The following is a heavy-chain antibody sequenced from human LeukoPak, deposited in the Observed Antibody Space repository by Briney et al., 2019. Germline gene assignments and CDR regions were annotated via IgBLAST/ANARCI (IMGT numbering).Heavy chain of an antibody. J-gene: IGHJ5*02. Sequence: GGSLTLSCVGSGFTFTSYAIYWVRQAPGELLEWVSGISGSGGSTYYADSVKGRFTVSRDNSKNTLYLQMNSLRAEDTVLYYCARSGYTSGWYWFDPWGQGTLVTVSS. CDR2: ISGSGGST. V-gene: IGHV3-23*01. D-gene: IGHD6-19*01. CDR1: GFTFTSYA. CDR3: ARSGYTSGWYWFDP.